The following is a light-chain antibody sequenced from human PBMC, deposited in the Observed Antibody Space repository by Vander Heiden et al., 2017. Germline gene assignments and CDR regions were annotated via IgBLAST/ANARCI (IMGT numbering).Light chain of an antibody. V-gene: IGLV2-23*02. CDR3: CSFAVGSTYV. CDR2: EVI. CDR1: SSDVGRYDL. Sequence: QSALTQPASVSGSPGQSIPISCTGTSSDVGRYDLVSWYQQHPGNAPKLIIYEVIKRPSGVSNRFSGSKSANTASLTIAGLQAEDEADYYCCSFAVGSTYVFGTGTKVTVL. J-gene: IGLJ1*01.